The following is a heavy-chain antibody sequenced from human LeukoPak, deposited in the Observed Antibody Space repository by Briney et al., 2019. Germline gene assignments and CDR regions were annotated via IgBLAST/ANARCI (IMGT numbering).Heavy chain of an antibody. CDR3: ARGDDSGYYDYFDY. Sequence: GGSLRLSCAASGFTVDSNYLSWVRQAPGKGLEWVSTIYTGGNTYYAASVKGRSTISRDFSKNTVFLHMNSLRAEDTAMYYCARGDDSGYYDYFDYWGQGALVTVSS. CDR2: IYTGGNT. CDR1: GFTVDSNY. D-gene: IGHD3-22*01. J-gene: IGHJ4*02. V-gene: IGHV3-53*01.